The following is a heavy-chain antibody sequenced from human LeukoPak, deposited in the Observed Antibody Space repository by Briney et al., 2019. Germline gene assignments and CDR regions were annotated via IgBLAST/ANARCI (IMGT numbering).Heavy chain of an antibody. CDR3: ARDFTYYYDSSGYYYSR. CDR1: GYTFTSYG. D-gene: IGHD3-22*01. J-gene: IGHJ4*02. Sequence: ASVKVSCKASGYTFTSYGISWVRQAPGQGLEWMGWISAYNGNTNYAQKLQGRVTMTTDTSTSTAYMELSSLRSEDTAVYYCARDFTYYYDSSGYYYSRWGQGTLVTVSS. CDR2: ISAYNGNT. V-gene: IGHV1-18*01.